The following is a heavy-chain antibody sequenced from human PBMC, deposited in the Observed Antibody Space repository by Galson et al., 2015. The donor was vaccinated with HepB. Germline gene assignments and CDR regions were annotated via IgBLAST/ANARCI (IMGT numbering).Heavy chain of an antibody. CDR1: GGSFSGYY. V-gene: IGHV4-34*01. J-gene: IGHJ4*02. D-gene: IGHD3-22*01. Sequence: SETLSLTCAVYGGSFSGYYWSWIRQPPGKGLEWIGEINHSGSTNYNPSLKSRVTISVDTSKNQFSLKLSSVTAADTAVYYCARGKLINRPLRSYYYDSSGYYPPYYFDYWGQGTLVTVSS. CDR2: INHSGST. CDR3: ARGKLINRPLRSYYYDSSGYYPPYYFDY.